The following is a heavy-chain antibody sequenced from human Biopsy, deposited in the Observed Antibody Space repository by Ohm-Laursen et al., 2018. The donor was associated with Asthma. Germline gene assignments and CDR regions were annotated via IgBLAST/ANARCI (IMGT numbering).Heavy chain of an antibody. D-gene: IGHD2-8*01. CDR3: ARGGYCTSPTCPWGRYATDV. Sequence: SLRLSCAASGFTFNSYWMSWVRQAPGKGLEWVANIKKDGSEEYYVDSVKGRFTISRDNAENSLFLHMNSLRAGDSAVYYCARGGYCTSPTCPWGRYATDVWGQGTTVTVSS. CDR1: GFTFNSYW. J-gene: IGHJ6*02. CDR2: IKKDGSEE. V-gene: IGHV3-7*01.